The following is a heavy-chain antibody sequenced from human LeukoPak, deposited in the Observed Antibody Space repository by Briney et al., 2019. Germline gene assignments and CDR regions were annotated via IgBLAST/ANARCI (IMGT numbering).Heavy chain of an antibody. D-gene: IGHD2-8*01. CDR1: GFTFSRNT. CDR2: MSYDGSNE. Sequence: GRSLRLSCAASGFTFSRNTVHWVRQAPGKGLEWVAVMSYDGSNEYYADSVKGRFTISRNHFNNTVFLQMISLRAEDTAIYYCARANPVLMVSKYFQHWGQGTLVTVSS. J-gene: IGHJ1*01. CDR3: ARANPVLMVSKYFQH. V-gene: IGHV3-30*04.